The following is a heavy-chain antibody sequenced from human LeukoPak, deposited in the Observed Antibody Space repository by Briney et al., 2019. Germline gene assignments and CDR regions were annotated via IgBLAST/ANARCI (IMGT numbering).Heavy chain of an antibody. V-gene: IGHV4-59*12. D-gene: IGHD5-12*01. J-gene: IGHJ4*02. CDR3: AMALVATDLDY. CDR2: IYYSGST. CDR1: GGSMSNNY. Sequence: SETLSLTCTVSGGSMSNNYWSWIRQPPGKGLEWIGYIYYSGSTNYNPSLKSRVTISLDTSKNQFSLKLSSVTAADTAVYYCAMALVATDLDYWGQGTLVTVSS.